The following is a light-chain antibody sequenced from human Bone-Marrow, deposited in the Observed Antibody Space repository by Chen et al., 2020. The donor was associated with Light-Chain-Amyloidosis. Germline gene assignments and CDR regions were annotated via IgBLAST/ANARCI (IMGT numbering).Light chain of an antibody. CDR3: SSYAGSHIYV. CDR1: SSDVGGYNY. V-gene: IGLV2-11*01. J-gene: IGLJ1*01. CDR2: DVS. Sequence: QSALTQPRAVSGSPGQSVTISCTGGSSDVGGYNYVSWYQQYAGEAPKVMIYDVSQRPSGVPDRFSGSKFGNTASLTISGLQTEDEADYYCSSYAGSHIYVFGTGTKVIV.